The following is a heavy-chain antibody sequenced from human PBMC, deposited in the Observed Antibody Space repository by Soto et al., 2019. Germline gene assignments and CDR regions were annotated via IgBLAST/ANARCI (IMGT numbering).Heavy chain of an antibody. CDR3: ARDGGRGGDYGGYVDYFDY. V-gene: IGHV3-30-3*01. Sequence: QVQLVESGGGVVQPGRSLRLSCAASGFTFSSYAMHWVRQAPGKGLEWVAVISYDGSNKYYADSVKGRFTISRDNSKNTLYLQMNSLRAEDTAVYYCARDGGRGGDYGGYVDYFDYWGQGTLVTVSS. CDR2: ISYDGSNK. J-gene: IGHJ4*02. D-gene: IGHD4-17*01. CDR1: GFTFSSYA.